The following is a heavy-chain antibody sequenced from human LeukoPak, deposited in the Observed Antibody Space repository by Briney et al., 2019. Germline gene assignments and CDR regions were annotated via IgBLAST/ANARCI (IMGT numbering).Heavy chain of an antibody. CDR1: GFTFRSHW. Sequence: GGSLGLSCAASGFTFRSHWMSWVRQAPGKGLEWVANIKQDGSEKYYADSVKGRFTISRGNAKNSLYVQMNSLRAEDTAVYYCARGPGGFCSVTSCYTDYWGQGALVTVSS. D-gene: IGHD2-2*02. J-gene: IGHJ4*02. CDR3: ARGPGGFCSVTSCYTDY. V-gene: IGHV3-7*01. CDR2: IKQDGSEK.